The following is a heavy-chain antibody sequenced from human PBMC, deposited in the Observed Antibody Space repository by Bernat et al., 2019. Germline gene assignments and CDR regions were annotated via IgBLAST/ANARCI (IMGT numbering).Heavy chain of an antibody. V-gene: IGHV3-74*01. D-gene: IGHD6-19*01. CDR2: INSYGSPP. CDR1: GFTLSSYW. J-gene: IGHJ4*02. CDR3: ARGNGWAFDY. Sequence: EVQLEESGGGLVQPGGSLRLSCAASGFTLSSYWMHWVRQAPGKGLVWVSRINSYGSPPSYADSVKGRFTISRDNAKNTLYLQMNSLRAEDTAVYYCARGNGWAFDYWGQGTLVTVSS.